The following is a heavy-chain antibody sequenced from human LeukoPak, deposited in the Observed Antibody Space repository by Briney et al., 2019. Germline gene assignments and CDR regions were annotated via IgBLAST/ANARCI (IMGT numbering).Heavy chain of an antibody. CDR3: ARLGWSGYYINWFDP. J-gene: IGHJ5*02. D-gene: IGHD3-3*01. CDR2: IYYSGST. CDR1: GGSVSSSTYY. Sequence: PSETLSLTCTVSGGSVSSSTYYWGWIRQPPGKGREWIGSIYYSGSTYYNPSLKSRVTISVDTSKNQFSLKLSSVTAADTAVYYCARLGWSGYYINWFDPWGQGTLVTVSS. V-gene: IGHV4-39*01.